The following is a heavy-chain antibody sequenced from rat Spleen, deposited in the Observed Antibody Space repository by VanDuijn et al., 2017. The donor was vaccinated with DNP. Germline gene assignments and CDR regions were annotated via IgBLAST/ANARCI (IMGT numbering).Heavy chain of an antibody. CDR2: ISYTVST. V-gene: IGHV3-1*01. J-gene: IGHJ2*01. Sequence: EVQLQESGPGLVKSSQSVSLTCSVTGYSLTSDYWGWIRKFPGNRMEWIGHISYTVSTTYNPFLKSRISITRDISKNHFFLHLNSVTTEDTATYYCARWTRYFDYWGQGVMVTVSS. D-gene: IGHD1-7*01. CDR1: GYSLTSDY. CDR3: ARWTRYFDY.